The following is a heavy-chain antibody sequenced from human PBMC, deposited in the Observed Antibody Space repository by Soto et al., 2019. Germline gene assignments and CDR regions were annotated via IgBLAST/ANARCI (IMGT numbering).Heavy chain of an antibody. D-gene: IGHD2-8*01. J-gene: IGHJ4*02. CDR1: GYSFTSYC. CDR2: VSPYNCNT. Sequence: QVQLVQSGAEVKEPGASVKVSCMASGYSFTSYCLIWLRQAPAQRLEWMGWVSPYNCNTNYAQKLPGRVTMGTDASMNKAYMEMRGLRSDDTAVYYCARQFGVNPHFDYWGQGTLVAVSS. CDR3: ARQFGVNPHFDY. V-gene: IGHV1-18*01.